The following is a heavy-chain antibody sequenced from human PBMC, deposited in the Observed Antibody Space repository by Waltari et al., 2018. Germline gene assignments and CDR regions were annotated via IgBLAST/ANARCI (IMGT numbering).Heavy chain of an antibody. V-gene: IGHV1-69*04. CDR2: IIPILGIA. D-gene: IGHD3-10*01. Sequence: QVQLVQSGAEVKKPGSSVKVSCKASGGPFSSYAISWVRQAPGQGLEWMGRIIPILGIANYAQKFQGRVTITADKSTSTAYMELSSLRSEDMAVYYCARDGITMVQGVITYNWFDPWGQGTLVTVSS. CDR1: GGPFSSYA. J-gene: IGHJ5*02. CDR3: ARDGITMVQGVITYNWFDP.